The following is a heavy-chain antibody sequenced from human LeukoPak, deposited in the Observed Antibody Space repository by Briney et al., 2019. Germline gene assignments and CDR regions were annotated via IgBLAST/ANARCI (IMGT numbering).Heavy chain of an antibody. CDR2: ISSSSSYI. CDR3: ARDVYSSSWTVGSSGSYYFDY. Sequence: GGSLRLSCAASGFTFSSYSMNWVRQAPGKGLEWVSSISSSSSYIYYADSVKGRFTISRDNAKNSLYLQMNSLRAEDTAVYYCARDVYSSSWTVGSSGSYYFDYWGQGTLVTFSS. D-gene: IGHD6-13*01. CDR1: GFTFSSYS. J-gene: IGHJ4*02. V-gene: IGHV3-21*01.